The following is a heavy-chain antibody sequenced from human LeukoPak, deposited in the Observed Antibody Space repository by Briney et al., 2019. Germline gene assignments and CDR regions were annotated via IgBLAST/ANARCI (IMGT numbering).Heavy chain of an antibody. CDR1: GFTVSSNY. D-gene: IGHD3-10*01. J-gene: IGHJ4*02. CDR2: IYSGGST. Sequence: GGSLRLSCAASGFTVSSNYTSWVRQAPGKGLEWVSVIYSGGSTYYADSVKGRFTISRDNSKNTLYLQMNSLRAEDTAVYYCARHYYGSGSYFVWGQGTLVTVSS. CDR3: ARHYYGSGSYFV. V-gene: IGHV3-66*04.